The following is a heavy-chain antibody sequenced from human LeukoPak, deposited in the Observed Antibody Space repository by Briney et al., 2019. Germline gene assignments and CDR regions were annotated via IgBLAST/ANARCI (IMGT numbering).Heavy chain of an antibody. D-gene: IGHD3-16*02. CDR2: IWNDGNNK. CDR1: GFTFSSYA. CDR3: ARDTSSYPQFDD. Sequence: GSLRPSCAASGFTFSSYAMHWVRQAPGRGLEWVADIWNDGNNKYYADSVRGRFTISRDNSKNTLYLQMNSLRVDDTARYYCARDTSSYPQFDDWGQGTLVTVSS. J-gene: IGHJ4*02. V-gene: IGHV3-33*08.